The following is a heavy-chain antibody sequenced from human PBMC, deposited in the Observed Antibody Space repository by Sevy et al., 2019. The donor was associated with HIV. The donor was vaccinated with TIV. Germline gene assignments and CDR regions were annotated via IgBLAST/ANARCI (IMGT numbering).Heavy chain of an antibody. CDR1: GFTFSGSA. V-gene: IGHV3-73*01. D-gene: IGHD3-22*01. CDR2: IRSKVNSYAT. J-gene: IGHJ3*02. CDR3: TRDYYDSSGNDAFDI. Sequence: GGSLRLSCAASGFTFSGSAMHWVRQASGKGLEWVGRIRSKVNSYATAYAASGKGRFTISRDDSKNTAYLQMNSLKTEDTAVYYCTRDYYDSSGNDAFDIWGRGTMVTVSS.